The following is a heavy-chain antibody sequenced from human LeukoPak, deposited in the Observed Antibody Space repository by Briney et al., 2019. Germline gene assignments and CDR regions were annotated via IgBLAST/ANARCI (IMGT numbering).Heavy chain of an antibody. J-gene: IGHJ4*02. CDR1: GYAFTVYY. Sequence: ASVKVSCKASGYAFTVYYMHWVRQAPGQGLEWMGWINPNSGGTNYAQKFQGRVTMTRDTSISTAYLELSRLRSDDTAVYYCARGHYGSSGYYYEEDYWGQGTLVTVSS. V-gene: IGHV1-2*02. D-gene: IGHD3-22*01. CDR2: INPNSGGT. CDR3: ARGHYGSSGYYYEEDY.